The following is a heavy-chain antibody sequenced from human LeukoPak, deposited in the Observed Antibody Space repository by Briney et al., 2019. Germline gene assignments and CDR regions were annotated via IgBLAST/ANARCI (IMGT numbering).Heavy chain of an antibody. D-gene: IGHD1-26*01. Sequence: QPGGSLRLSCAASGFSFSSYDMHWVRHATGKGLEWVSGIGTAGDTYYPGSVKDRFTISRENAKNSLFLQMNSLRVGDTAAYYCTRDRRGGYDYWGQGTLVTVSS. J-gene: IGHJ4*02. CDR1: GFSFSSYD. V-gene: IGHV3-13*04. CDR2: IGTAGDT. CDR3: TRDRRGGYDY.